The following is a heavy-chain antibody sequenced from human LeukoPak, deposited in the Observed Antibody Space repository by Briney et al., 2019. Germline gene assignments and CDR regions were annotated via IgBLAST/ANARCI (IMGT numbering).Heavy chain of an antibody. Sequence: GGSLRLSCAASGSTVSSNYMSWVRQAPGKGLEWVSVIYSGGSTYYADSVKGRFTISRDNSKNTLYLQMNSLRAEDTAVYYCAKTLSNYFYYYGMDVWGQGTTVTVSS. J-gene: IGHJ6*02. CDR2: IYSGGST. V-gene: IGHV3-53*01. CDR3: AKTLSNYFYYYGMDV. D-gene: IGHD2/OR15-2a*01. CDR1: GSTVSSNY.